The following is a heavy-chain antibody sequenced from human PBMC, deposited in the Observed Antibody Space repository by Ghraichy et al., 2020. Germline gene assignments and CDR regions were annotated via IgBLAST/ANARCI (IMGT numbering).Heavy chain of an antibody. V-gene: IGHV3-23*01. CDR1: GFTFSYA. Sequence: GGSLRLSCAASGFTFSYAMSWVRQAPGKGLEWVAAISGSGFSTYYADSVKGRFTFSRDNSKNTLYLQMNSLRAEDTAVYYCAKGFASSWLDGFDVWGQGAMITVSS. CDR2: ISGSGFST. D-gene: IGHD6-13*01. CDR3: AKGFASSWLDGFDV. J-gene: IGHJ3*01.